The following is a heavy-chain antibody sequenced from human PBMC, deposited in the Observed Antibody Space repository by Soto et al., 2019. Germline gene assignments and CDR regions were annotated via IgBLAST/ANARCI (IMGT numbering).Heavy chain of an antibody. CDR2: ISGSGGST. D-gene: IGHD3-22*01. V-gene: IGHV3-23*01. CDR1: GFTFSSYA. J-gene: IGHJ4*02. CDR3: GNSLQYYYDSSGYFDY. Sequence: EVLLLESGGGLVQPGGSLRLSCAASGFTFSSYAMSWVRQAPGKGLEWVSAISGSGGSTYYADSVKGRFTISRDNSKYTLYLHMNSLRAEDTAVYYCGNSLQYYYDSSGYFDYWGQGTLVTVSS.